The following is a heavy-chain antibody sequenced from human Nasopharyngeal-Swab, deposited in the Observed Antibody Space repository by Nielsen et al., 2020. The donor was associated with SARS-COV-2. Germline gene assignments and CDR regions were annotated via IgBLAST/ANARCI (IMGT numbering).Heavy chain of an antibody. CDR1: GFIFSDYY. CDR3: ARTARVVDF. J-gene: IGHJ4*02. Sequence: SLKISCAASGFIFSDYYMTWIRQAPGKGLEWLSYIGRTGTDISYADSVKGRFTISRDNAKNTLFLQMHSLTVDDTAVYYCARTARVVDFRGQGTLVTVSS. V-gene: IGHV3-11*04. CDR2: IGRTGTDI.